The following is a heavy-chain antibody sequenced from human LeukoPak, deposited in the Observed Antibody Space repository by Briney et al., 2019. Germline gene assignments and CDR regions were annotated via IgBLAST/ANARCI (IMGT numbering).Heavy chain of an antibody. CDR3: ARDPGAAAGAIFDY. CDR1: GFTFSSYG. Sequence: AGGSLRLSCAASGFTFSSYGMHWVRQAPGKGLEWVAVIWYDGSNKYYADSVKGRFTISRDNSKNTLYLQMNSLRAEDTAVYYCARDPGAAAGAIFDYWGQGTLVTVSS. V-gene: IGHV3-33*08. D-gene: IGHD6-13*01. J-gene: IGHJ4*02. CDR2: IWYDGSNK.